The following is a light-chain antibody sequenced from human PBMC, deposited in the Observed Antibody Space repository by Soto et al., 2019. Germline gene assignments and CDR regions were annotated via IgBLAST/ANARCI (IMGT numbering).Light chain of an antibody. CDR3: QQYYSLPRT. V-gene: IGKV4-1*01. Sequence: DIVMTQSPDSLAVSLGERATLNCKSSQSVLYRSNNKNDLAWYQQKPGQPPKLLIYWASIRESGVPDRFSGSGSGTDFTLTISSLQAEDVAVYYCQQYYSLPRTFGGGTKVEIK. CDR1: QSVLYRSNNKND. CDR2: WAS. J-gene: IGKJ4*01.